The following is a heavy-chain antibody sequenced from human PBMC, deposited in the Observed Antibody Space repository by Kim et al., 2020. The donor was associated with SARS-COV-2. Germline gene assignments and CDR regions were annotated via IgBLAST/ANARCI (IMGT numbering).Heavy chain of an antibody. V-gene: IGHV4-59*01. D-gene: IGHD6-19*01. CDR2: ISNTGTT. CDR3: ARDLHHTGWRYLDP. J-gene: IGHJ5*02. Sequence: SETLSLTCTVSGGFISSDYWAWIRQSPGKGLEWIGSISNTGTTKTTPSLESRVTMSFDAPKGQFSLSLSSLTAADTAIYYCARDLHHTGWRYLDPWGPG. CDR1: GGFISSDY.